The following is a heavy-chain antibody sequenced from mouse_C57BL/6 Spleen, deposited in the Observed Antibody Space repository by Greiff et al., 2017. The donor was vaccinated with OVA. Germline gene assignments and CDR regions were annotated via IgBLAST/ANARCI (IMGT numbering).Heavy chain of an antibody. Sequence: EVKLVESGGDLVKPGGSLKLSCAASGFTFSSYGMSWVRQTPDKRLEWVATISSGGSYTYYPDSVKGRFTISRDNAKNTLYLQMSSLKSEDTAMYYCARPSIYYDYDYYAMDYWGQGTSVTVSS. D-gene: IGHD2-4*01. CDR2: ISSGGSYT. CDR1: GFTFSSYG. V-gene: IGHV5-6*02. CDR3: ARPSIYYDYDYYAMDY. J-gene: IGHJ4*01.